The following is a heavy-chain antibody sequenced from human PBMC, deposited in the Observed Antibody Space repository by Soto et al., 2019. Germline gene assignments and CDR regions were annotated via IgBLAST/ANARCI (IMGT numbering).Heavy chain of an antibody. CDR3: TTSVTGTPRAIDY. J-gene: IGHJ4*02. D-gene: IGHD1-7*01. Sequence: EVHLVESGGGPVKPGGSLRISCAASGFTFSGAWMSWVRQAPGKGLEWVGRIKSKFDGGRIDYAASVKGRFSISRDDSTNTLFQQMNSLKTEDTAVYFCTTSVTGTPRAIDYWGQGTLVTVSS. CDR2: IKSKFDGGRI. CDR1: GFTFSGAW. V-gene: IGHV3-15*01.